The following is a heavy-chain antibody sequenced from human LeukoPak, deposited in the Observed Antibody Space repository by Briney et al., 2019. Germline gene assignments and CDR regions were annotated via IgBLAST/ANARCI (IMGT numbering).Heavy chain of an antibody. CDR2: IHYSGAT. Sequence: SETLSLACTVSAGSMSGYYWSWTRQPPGKELEWIGYIHYSGATSYNPSLRSRLTISIDTSKNHFSLRLSSVTAADTAEYFCSRGAWSMDLWGKGTTVTVSS. J-gene: IGHJ6*03. D-gene: IGHD2-8*01. CDR3: SRGAWSMDL. V-gene: IGHV4-59*08. CDR1: AGSMSGYY.